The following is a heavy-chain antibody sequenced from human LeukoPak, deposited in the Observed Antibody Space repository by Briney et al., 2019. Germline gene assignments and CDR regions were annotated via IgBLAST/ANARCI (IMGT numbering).Heavy chain of an antibody. Sequence: SETLSLTCAVSGGSISSGGYSWSWIRQPPGQGLEWIGYIYHSGSTYYNPSLKSRVTISVDRSKNQFSLKLSSVTAADTAVYYCARGTRFGESGFDYWGQGTLVTVSS. CDR2: IYHSGST. CDR1: GGSISSGGYS. D-gene: IGHD3-10*01. CDR3: ARGTRFGESGFDY. V-gene: IGHV4-30-2*01. J-gene: IGHJ4*02.